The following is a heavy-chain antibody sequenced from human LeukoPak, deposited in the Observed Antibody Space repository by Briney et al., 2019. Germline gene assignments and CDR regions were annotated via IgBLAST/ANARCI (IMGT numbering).Heavy chain of an antibody. J-gene: IGHJ4*02. D-gene: IGHD5-24*01. CDR1: GYTFTNYA. Sequence: ASVKVSCKTSGYTFTNYAMHWVRQAPGQTIEWLAWINPANGYTRYSQHFQDRVTVSSDTSADTAYMEMSSLRSEDKAIYYCAIRDGHTDHWGQGTLVTVSS. CDR3: AIRDGHTDH. CDR2: INPANGYT. V-gene: IGHV1-3*03.